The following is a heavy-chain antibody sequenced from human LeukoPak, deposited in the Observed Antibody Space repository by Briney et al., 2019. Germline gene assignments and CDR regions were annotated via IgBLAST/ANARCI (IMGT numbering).Heavy chain of an antibody. CDR3: ARVGSGSNSGSYDY. CDR2: ISSNGGST. Sequence: GGSLILSCAASGFSFSSYAMDWVRQAPGKGLEFVSAISSNGGSTYYANSVKGRFTISRDNSKKTLYLQMGSLRAEDMAVYYCARVGSGSNSGSYDYWGQGTLVTVSS. CDR1: GFSFSSYA. V-gene: IGHV3-64*01. J-gene: IGHJ4*02. D-gene: IGHD1-26*01.